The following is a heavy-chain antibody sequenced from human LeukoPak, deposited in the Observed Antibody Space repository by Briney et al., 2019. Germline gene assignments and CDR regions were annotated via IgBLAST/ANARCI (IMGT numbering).Heavy chain of an antibody. CDR2: INPNSGGT. D-gene: IGHD3-10*01. CDR1: GYTFTGYY. V-gene: IGHV1-2*02. Sequence: ASVKVSCKASGYTFTGYYMHWVRQAPGQGLEWMGWINPNSGGTNYAQKFQGRVTMTRDTSISTAYMELSRLRSDDTAVYYCARTDITMVRGEKPLFGYWGQGTLVTVPS. CDR3: ARTDITMVRGEKPLFGY. J-gene: IGHJ4*02.